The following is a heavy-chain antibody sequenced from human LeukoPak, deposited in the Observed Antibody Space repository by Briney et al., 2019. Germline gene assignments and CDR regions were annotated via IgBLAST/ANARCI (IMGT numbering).Heavy chain of an antibody. J-gene: IGHJ4*02. Sequence: ASAKVSCKASGGTFSSYAISWVRQAPGQGLEWMGWINPNSGGTNYAQKFQGRVTMTRDTSISTAYMELSRLRSDDTAVYYCARDHHYDILTGLDYYFDYWGQGTLVTVSS. CDR2: INPNSGGT. V-gene: IGHV1-2*02. CDR3: ARDHHYDILTGLDYYFDY. CDR1: GGTFSSYA. D-gene: IGHD3-9*01.